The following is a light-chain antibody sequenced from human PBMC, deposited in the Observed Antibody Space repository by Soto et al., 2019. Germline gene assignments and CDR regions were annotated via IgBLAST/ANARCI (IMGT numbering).Light chain of an antibody. CDR1: QSVTNNS. J-gene: IGKJ4*01. Sequence: PGDRATLSCRASQSVTNNSLAWYQQKPGQAPRLLIYAASTRATGIPDRFSGSGSGTDFTLTISRLEPEDFAVYYCQQCSGSPLTFGGGTKVDIK. V-gene: IGKV3-20*01. CDR2: AAS. CDR3: QQCSGSPLT.